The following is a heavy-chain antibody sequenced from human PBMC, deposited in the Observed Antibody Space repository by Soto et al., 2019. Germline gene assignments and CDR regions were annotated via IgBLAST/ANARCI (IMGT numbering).Heavy chain of an antibody. V-gene: IGHV4-31*03. CDR3: ARASYSSADAFDI. D-gene: IGHD2-15*01. J-gene: IGHJ3*02. CDR2: IYYSGST. CDR1: GGSISSGGYY. Sequence: SETLSLTCTVSGGSISSGGYYWSWIRQHPGKGLEWIGYIYYSGSTYYNPSLKSRVTISVDTSKNQFSLKLSSVTAADTAVYYCARASYSSADAFDIWGQGTMVTVSS.